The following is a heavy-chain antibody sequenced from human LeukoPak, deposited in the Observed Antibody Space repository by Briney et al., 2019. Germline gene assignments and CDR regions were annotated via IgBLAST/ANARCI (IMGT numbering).Heavy chain of an antibody. J-gene: IGHJ4*02. Sequence: GGSLRLSCAASGFTFSDYYLGWIRQAPGKGLEWVSYISTSSTYTNYADSVKGRFIISRDNAKNSLYLQMNSLRAEDTAVYYCARYYGDHYYFDYWGQGTLVTVSS. V-gene: IGHV3-11*06. CDR3: ARYYGDHYYFDY. CDR1: GFTFSDYY. CDR2: ISTSSTYT. D-gene: IGHD4-17*01.